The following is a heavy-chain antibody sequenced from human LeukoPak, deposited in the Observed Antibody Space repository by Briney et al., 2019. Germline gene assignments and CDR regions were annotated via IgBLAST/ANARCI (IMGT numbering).Heavy chain of an antibody. D-gene: IGHD3-10*01. CDR3: ARLITMVRGLEDWFDP. J-gene: IGHJ5*02. CDR2: IYYSGST. CDR1: GGSISSGDYY. Sequence: SQTLSLTCTVSGGSISSGDYYWSWIRQPPGKGLEWIGYIYYSGSTYYNPSLKSRVTISVDTSKNQFSLKLSSVTAADTAVYYCARLITMVRGLEDWFDPWGQGSLVTVSS. V-gene: IGHV4-30-4*01.